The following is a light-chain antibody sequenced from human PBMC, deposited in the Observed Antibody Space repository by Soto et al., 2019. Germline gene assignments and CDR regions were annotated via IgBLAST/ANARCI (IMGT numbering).Light chain of an antibody. CDR1: GSNIGSNS. CDR3: AAWDDSVSGVV. CDR2: RNN. J-gene: IGLJ3*02. V-gene: IGLV1-44*01. Sequence: QSVLTQPPSASGTPGQWVSLSCSGGGSNIGSNSVSWYQVLPGAAPKLVIYRNNQRPSGVPLRISGSKSGTSASLAISGLQSEDEADYCCAAWDDSVSGVVFGGGTKLTVL.